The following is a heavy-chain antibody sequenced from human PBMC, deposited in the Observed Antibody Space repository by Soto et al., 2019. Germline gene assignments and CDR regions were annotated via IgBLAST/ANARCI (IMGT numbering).Heavy chain of an antibody. V-gene: IGHV4-30-2*01. CDR1: GGSISSGGYS. CDR3: ARVPDR. D-gene: IGHD2-2*01. CDR2: IYHSGST. J-gene: IGHJ5*02. Sequence: LSLTCAVSGGSISSGGYSWSWIRQPPGKGLEWIGYIYHSGSTYYNPSLKSRVTISVDRSKNQFSLKLSSVTAADTAVYYCARVPDRWGQGTLVTRLL.